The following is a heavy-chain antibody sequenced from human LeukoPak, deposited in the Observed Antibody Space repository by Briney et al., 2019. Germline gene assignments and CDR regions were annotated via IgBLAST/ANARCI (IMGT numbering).Heavy chain of an antibody. V-gene: IGHV4-59*01. D-gene: IGHD5-24*01. Sequence: PSETLSLTCTVSGGSIIGYYWSWIRQPPGKGLEWIGYIYYSGSTNYNPSLKSRVTISLDTSKNQFSLKLSSVTAADTAVYYCARVTRDGYNYFDYWGQGTLVTVSS. J-gene: IGHJ4*02. CDR2: IYYSGST. CDR3: ARVTRDGYNYFDY. CDR1: GGSIIGYY.